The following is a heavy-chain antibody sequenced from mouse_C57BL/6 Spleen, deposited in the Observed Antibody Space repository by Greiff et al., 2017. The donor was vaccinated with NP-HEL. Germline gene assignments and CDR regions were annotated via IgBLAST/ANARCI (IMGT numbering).Heavy chain of an antibody. D-gene: IGHD1-1*01. CDR2: ISSGSSTI. CDR1: GFTFSDYG. Sequence: EVKVEESGGGLVKPGGSLKLSCAASGFTFSDYGMHWVRQAPETGLEWVAYISSGSSTIYYADTVKGRFTISRDNAKNTLFLQMTSLGAEDTAMYYFATTVVAFDYWGQGTTLTVSS. V-gene: IGHV5-17*01. CDR3: ATTVVAFDY. J-gene: IGHJ2*01.